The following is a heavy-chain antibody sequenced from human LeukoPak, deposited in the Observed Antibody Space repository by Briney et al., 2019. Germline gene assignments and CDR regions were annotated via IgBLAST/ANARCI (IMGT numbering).Heavy chain of an antibody. V-gene: IGHV1-18*01. CDR2: ISAYNGNT. CDR3: ASDQFPCAFDI. CDR1: GYTFTSYG. J-gene: IGHJ3*02. Sequence: ASVKVSCKASGYTFTSYGISWVRQAPGQGLEWMGWISAYNGNTNYAQKLQGRVTMTTDTSTGTAYMELRSLRSDGTAVYYCASDQFPCAFDIWGQGTMVTVSS.